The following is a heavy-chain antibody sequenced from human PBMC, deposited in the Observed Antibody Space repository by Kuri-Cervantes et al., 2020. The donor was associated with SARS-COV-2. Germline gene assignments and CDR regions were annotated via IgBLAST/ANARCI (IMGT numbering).Heavy chain of an antibody. Sequence: GESLKISCAASGFTFSSYGMHWVRQAPGKGLEWVANIKQDGSEKYYVDSVKGRFTISRDNAKNSLYLQMNSLRAEDTAVYYCASGGDCSSTSCYRAEVNWGQGTLVTVSS. CDR1: GFTFSSYG. J-gene: IGHJ4*02. CDR2: IKQDGSEK. V-gene: IGHV3-7*01. D-gene: IGHD2-2*02. CDR3: ASGGDCSSTSCYRAEVN.